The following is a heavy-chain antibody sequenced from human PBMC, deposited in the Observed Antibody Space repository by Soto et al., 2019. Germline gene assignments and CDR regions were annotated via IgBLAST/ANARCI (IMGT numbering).Heavy chain of an antibody. CDR1: GGSFGKSA. CDR3: ATGVIWIGYFTVDS. D-gene: IGHD3-3*01. Sequence: ASVKVSCKASGGSFGKSAINWVRQTPGQGLEWLGGFIPVYRTLNYAQKFQGRVTITADEPTGTAYMTLSSLASDDTAVYYCATGVIWIGYFTVDSWGQGTRVTVSS. J-gene: IGHJ4*02. CDR2: FIPVYRTL. V-gene: IGHV1-69*13.